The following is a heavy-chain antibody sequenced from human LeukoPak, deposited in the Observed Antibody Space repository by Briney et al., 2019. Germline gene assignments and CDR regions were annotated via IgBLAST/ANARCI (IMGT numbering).Heavy chain of an antibody. V-gene: IGHV4-59*01. J-gene: IGHJ4*02. D-gene: IGHD3-10*01. CDR3: AREGMVPD. CDR1: GGSISSYY. CDR2: IYYSGST. Sequence: LSETLSLTCTVSGGSISSYYWSWIRQPPGKGLEWIGYIYYSGSTNYNPSLKGRVTISVDTSKNQFSLKLSSVTAADTAVYYCAREGMVPDWGQGTLVTVSS.